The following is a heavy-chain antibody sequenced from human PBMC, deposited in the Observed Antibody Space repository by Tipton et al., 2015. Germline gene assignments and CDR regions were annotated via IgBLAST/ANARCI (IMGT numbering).Heavy chain of an antibody. CDR3: VRRARRLGSHSYPYYFDY. D-gene: IGHD2-15*01. CDR1: GYIFTSFW. Sequence: QLVQSGAEVKKPGESLKISCKGSGYIFTSFWIGWVRQMPGKGLEWMGTIYPGDSETRYNPSFQGQVTISADKYITTAYLHWRSLRASDTAMYYCVRRARRLGSHSYPYYFDYWGQGTLVPVSS. CDR2: IYPGDSET. J-gene: IGHJ4*02. V-gene: IGHV5-51*01.